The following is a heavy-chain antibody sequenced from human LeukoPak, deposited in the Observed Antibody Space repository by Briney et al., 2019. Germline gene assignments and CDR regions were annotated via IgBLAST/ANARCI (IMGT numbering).Heavy chain of an antibody. CDR3: ARHITTSSTSSHFDS. CDR1: GYYFTNYW. CDR2: IYPGENNI. V-gene: IGHV5-51*01. J-gene: IGHJ4*02. Sequence: GESPKISCKGSGYYFTNYWMAWVRQMPGKGLEYMGFIYPGENNIRYSPPFQGQVTISADKSINTAYLQWKSLKASDTAMYYCARHITTSSTSSHFDSWGQGTLVTVSS. D-gene: IGHD6-6*01.